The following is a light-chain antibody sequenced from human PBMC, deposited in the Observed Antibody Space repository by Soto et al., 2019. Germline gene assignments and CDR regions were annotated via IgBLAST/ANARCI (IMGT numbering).Light chain of an antibody. CDR3: QQYNSYSPPWT. J-gene: IGKJ1*01. V-gene: IGKV1-5*01. CDR2: DAS. Sequence: IQMTQSPSTLSASLGDRVTFTCRASQSVSSWLAWYQQKPGKAPKLLIYDASTLESGVPSRFSGSGSGTEFTRTIASLQPHEFATYYCQQYNSYSPPWTFGQGTKVDIK. CDR1: QSVSSW.